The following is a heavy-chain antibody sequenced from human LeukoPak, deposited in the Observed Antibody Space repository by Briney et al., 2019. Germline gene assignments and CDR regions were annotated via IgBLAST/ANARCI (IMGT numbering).Heavy chain of an antibody. CDR3: ARIHYLYYDDGSGYGAFDI. CDR2: IWNDGSNK. Sequence: GGSLRLPCAASGFTFSSYGMHWVRQAPGQGPEWVAVIWNDGSNKYYADSVKGRFTNSRDNSKNTLYLQMNSLRAEDTAVYYCARIHYLYYDDGSGYGAFDIWGQGTMVTVSS. J-gene: IGHJ3*02. V-gene: IGHV3-33*01. D-gene: IGHD3-22*01. CDR1: GFTFSSYG.